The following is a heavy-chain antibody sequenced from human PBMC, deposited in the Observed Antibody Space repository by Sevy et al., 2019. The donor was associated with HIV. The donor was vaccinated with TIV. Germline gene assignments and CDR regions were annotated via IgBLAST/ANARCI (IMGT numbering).Heavy chain of an antibody. V-gene: IGHV3-21*01. D-gene: IGHD3-16*01. CDR3: ARGLHAEAFFDY. J-gene: IGHJ4*02. Sequence: GGSLRLSCAASGFTFSSYSMNWVRQAPGKGLEWVSSISSSSSYIYYADSVKGRFTISRDNAKNSLYLQMNSLRAEDTAVYYCARGLHAEAFFDYWGQGTLVTVSS. CDR1: GFTFSSYS. CDR2: ISSSSSYI.